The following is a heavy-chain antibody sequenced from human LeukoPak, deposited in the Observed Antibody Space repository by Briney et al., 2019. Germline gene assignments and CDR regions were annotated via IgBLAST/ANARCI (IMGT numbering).Heavy chain of an antibody. J-gene: IGHJ5*02. CDR1: GFIFKDYW. V-gene: IGHV3-7*03. Sequence: GGSLRLSCAASGFIFKDYWMIWVRQAPGKGLEWVANIKQDGSEKYYVDSVKGRFTISRDNAKNSLYLQMDTLRAEDTAMYYCAKDAQPRSRWFDPWGQGTLVTVSS. D-gene: IGHD3-16*01. CDR3: AKDAQPRSRWFDP. CDR2: IKQDGSEK.